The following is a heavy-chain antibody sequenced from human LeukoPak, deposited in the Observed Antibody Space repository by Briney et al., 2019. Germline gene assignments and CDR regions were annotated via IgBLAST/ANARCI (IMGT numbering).Heavy chain of an antibody. J-gene: IGHJ4*02. Sequence: GGSLRLSCAASGIIFSNYWMHWVRQAPGKGLVWVSRINRDGGSTSYADSVKGRFTISRDNAKNTLYLQMNSLRAEDTAVYHCARGGGYSYGSFDYWGQGTLVTVSS. CDR1: GIIFSNYW. CDR3: ARGGGYSYGSFDY. CDR2: INRDGGST. D-gene: IGHD5-18*01. V-gene: IGHV3-74*01.